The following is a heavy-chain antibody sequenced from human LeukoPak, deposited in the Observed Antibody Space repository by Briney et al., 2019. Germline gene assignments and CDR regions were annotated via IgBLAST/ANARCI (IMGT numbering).Heavy chain of an antibody. J-gene: IGHJ4*02. V-gene: IGHV4-59*08. CDR3: ARHGDYGETGH. Sequence: PSETLSLTCTVSGGSMSNYYWNWIRQSPGKGLEWIGYIYYSGSTNYNPSLKNRVAISVDTSKNQFSLKLSSVTAADTAVYYCARHGDYGETGHWGQGTLVTVSS. D-gene: IGHD4-17*01. CDR1: GGSMSNYY. CDR2: IYYSGST.